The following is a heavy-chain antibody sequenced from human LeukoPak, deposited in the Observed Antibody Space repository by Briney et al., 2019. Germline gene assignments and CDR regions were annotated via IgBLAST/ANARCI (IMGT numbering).Heavy chain of an antibody. V-gene: IGHV3-48*02. J-gene: IGHJ6*02. CDR3: AGARTYYYAMDV. Sequence: GGSLRLSCVASGFTFSSYSMNWVRQAPGKGLEWVSYISSGSSTTYYVDSVKGRFTISRDNAKNSLYLQMNSLRDEDTAVYYCAGARTYYYAMDVWGQGTTVTVSS. CDR1: GFTFSSYS. CDR2: ISSGSSTT.